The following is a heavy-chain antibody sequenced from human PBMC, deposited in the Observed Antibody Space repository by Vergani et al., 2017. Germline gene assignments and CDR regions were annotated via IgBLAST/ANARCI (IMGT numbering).Heavy chain of an antibody. CDR3: ARDFSGSYWGPSDY. J-gene: IGHJ4*02. CDR2: ISSSSSTI. CDR1: GFTFSSYS. D-gene: IGHD1-26*01. V-gene: IGHV3-48*01. Sequence: VQLVESGGGVVQPGRSLRLSCAASGFTFSSYSMNWVRQAPGKGLEWVSYISSSSSTIYYADSVKGRFTISRDNAKNSLYLQMNSLRAEDTAVYYCARDFSGSYWGPSDYWGQGTLVTVSS.